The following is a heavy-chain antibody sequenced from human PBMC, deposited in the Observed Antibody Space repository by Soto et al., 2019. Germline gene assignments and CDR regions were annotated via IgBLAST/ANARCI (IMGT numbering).Heavy chain of an antibody. CDR3: AGEGVAPYYYYGMDV. Sequence: ASVKVSCKASGHSITSHYMHWVRQAPGQGLEWMGWISTYNGDTNYAQTFQGRVTMTTDTSTSTVHMEVRSLRSDDTAVYYCAGEGVAPYYYYGMDVWGQGTPVTVSS. V-gene: IGHV1-18*04. D-gene: IGHD5-12*01. CDR2: ISTYNGDT. CDR1: GHSITSHY. J-gene: IGHJ6*02.